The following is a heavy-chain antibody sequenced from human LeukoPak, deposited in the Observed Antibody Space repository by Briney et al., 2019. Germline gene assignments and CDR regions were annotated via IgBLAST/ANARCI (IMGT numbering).Heavy chain of an antibody. CDR1: GVSISSYY. CDR2: IYYSGST. J-gene: IGHJ3*02. V-gene: IGHV4-59*08. Sequence: SETLSLTCTVSGVSISSYYWSWIRQPPGKGLEWIGYIYYSGSTNYNPSLKSRVTISVDTSKNQFSLKLSSVTAADTAVYYCARHSTLRHDYVWGSYRLWAFDIWGQGTMVTVSS. CDR3: ARHSTLRHDYVWGSYRLWAFDI. D-gene: IGHD3-16*02.